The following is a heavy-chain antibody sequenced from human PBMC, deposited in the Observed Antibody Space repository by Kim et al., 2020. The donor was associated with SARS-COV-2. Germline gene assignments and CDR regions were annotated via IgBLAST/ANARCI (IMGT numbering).Heavy chain of an antibody. D-gene: IGHD3-10*01. CDR1: GYIFTSYG. V-gene: IGHV1-18*01. Sequence: ASVKVSCKASGYIFTSYGISWVRQAPGQGLEWLGWISGYGANTNYSQKFEGRVTMTTDRSTNTAYMELRSLRSDDTAVYYCAREGISYYYESGNYRFFYAGVDVWGQGTTVAVSS. CDR3: AREGISYYYESGNYRFFYAGVDV. J-gene: IGHJ6*02. CDR2: ISGYGANT.